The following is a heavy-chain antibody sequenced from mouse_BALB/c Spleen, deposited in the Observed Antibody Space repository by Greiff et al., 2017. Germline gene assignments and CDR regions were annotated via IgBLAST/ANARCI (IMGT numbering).Heavy chain of an antibody. CDR2: ISNGGGST. D-gene: IGHD2-10*02. CDR1: GFTFSSYT. V-gene: IGHV5-12-2*01. CDR3: ARQKYGNYDYAMDY. J-gene: IGHJ4*01. Sequence: EVNVVESGGGLVQPGGSLKLSCAASGFTFSSYTMSWVRQTPEKRLEWVAYISNGGGSTYYPDTVKGRFTISRDNAKNTLYLQMSSLKSEDTAMYYCARQKYGNYDYAMDYWGQGTSVTVSS.